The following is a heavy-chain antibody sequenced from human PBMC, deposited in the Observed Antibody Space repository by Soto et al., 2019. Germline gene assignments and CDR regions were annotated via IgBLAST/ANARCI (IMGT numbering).Heavy chain of an antibody. D-gene: IGHD2-15*01. CDR1: GDSISRGYH. CDR3: ARGGGYDSFDF. J-gene: IGHJ4*02. CDR2: IYHTGTT. Sequence: PSETLSLTCAVSGDSISRGYHWAWIRQSPTKGLEWIASIYHTGTTYYNPSLTSRVTISVDTSQNQFSLSLSSMTAADKAVYYCARGGGYDSFDFWGQGIQVTVSS. V-gene: IGHV4-38-2*01.